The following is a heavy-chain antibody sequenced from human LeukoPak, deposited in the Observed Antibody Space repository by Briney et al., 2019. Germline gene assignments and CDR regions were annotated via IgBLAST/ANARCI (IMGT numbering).Heavy chain of an antibody. CDR2: ISGSGGST. J-gene: IGHJ4*02. CDR1: GFTFRTYA. Sequence: GSLRLSCAASGFTFRTYAMNWVRQAPGKGLGWVSTISGSGGSTYYADSVKGRFTISRDNSKNTLYLQMNNLRAEDTALYFCARDINPFAYWGQGTLVTVSS. CDR3: ARDINPFAY. V-gene: IGHV3-23*01.